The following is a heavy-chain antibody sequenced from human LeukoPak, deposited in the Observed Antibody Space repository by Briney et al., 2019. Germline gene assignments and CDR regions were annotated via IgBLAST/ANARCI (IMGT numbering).Heavy chain of an antibody. CDR3: ARDRGMDDAFDI. J-gene: IGHJ3*02. CDR2: IKSKTDGGTT. V-gene: IGHV3-15*01. CDR1: GFTFGDYA. Sequence: GGSLRLSCTASGFTFGDYAMSWVRQAPGKGLEWVGRIKSKTDGGTTDYAAPVKGRFTISRDNSKNTLYLQMNSLKTEDTAVYYCARDRGMDDAFDIWGQGTMVTVSS. D-gene: IGHD2-15*01.